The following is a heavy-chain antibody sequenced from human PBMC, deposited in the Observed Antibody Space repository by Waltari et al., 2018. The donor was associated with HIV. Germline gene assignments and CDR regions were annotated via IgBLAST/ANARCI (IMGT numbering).Heavy chain of an antibody. CDR1: GYTFTGYY. CDR3: ARDGRRWFGELFNGMDV. D-gene: IGHD3-10*01. CDR2: INPNSGGT. J-gene: IGHJ6*02. Sequence: QVQLVQSGAEVKKPGASVKVSCKASGYTFTGYYMHWVRQAPGQGLEWMGRINPNSGGTNYAQKCQGRVTMTRDTSISTAYMELSRLRSDDTAVYYCARDGRRWFGELFNGMDVWGQGTTVTVSS. V-gene: IGHV1-2*06.